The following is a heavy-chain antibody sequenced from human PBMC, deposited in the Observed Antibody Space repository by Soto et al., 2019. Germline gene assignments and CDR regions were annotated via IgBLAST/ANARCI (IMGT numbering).Heavy chain of an antibody. Sequence: EVQLLESGGHLVQPGGSLRLSCAASGFTFGYYSMSWVRQSPGKGLEWVAGISGTGGSKYHADSVAGRFAISRDNSKRTLYLQLNNLSTEDTAVYYCARSLGDRWSEYFFQYWGQGTLVTVSS. J-gene: IGHJ4*02. D-gene: IGHD1-26*01. CDR1: GFTFGYYS. V-gene: IGHV3-23*01. CDR2: ISGTGGSK. CDR3: ARSLGDRWSEYFFQY.